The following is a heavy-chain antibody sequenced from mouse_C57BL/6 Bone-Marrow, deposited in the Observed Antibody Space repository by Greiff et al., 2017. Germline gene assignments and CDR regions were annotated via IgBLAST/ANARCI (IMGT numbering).Heavy chain of an antibody. CDR2: IYPRSGNT. V-gene: IGHV1-81*01. Sequence: QVPLQPSGAELARPGASVKLSCKASGYTFTSYGISWVKQRTGQGLEWIGEIYPRSGNTYYNEKFKGKATLTADKSSSTAYMELRSLTSEDSAVYFCARGVWGTGTTVTVSS. CDR3: ARGV. J-gene: IGHJ1*03. CDR1: GYTFTSYG.